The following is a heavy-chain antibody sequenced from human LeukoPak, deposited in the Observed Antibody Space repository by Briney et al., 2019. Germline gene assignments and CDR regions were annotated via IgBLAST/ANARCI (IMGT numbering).Heavy chain of an antibody. Sequence: GGSLRLSCAASGFTFSDYYMTWVRQAPGQGLEWVSYISQSGITSYGDSVKGRFTISRDNSKNTLYLQMNSLRAEDTAVYYCARALRIYYYFDYWGQGTLVTVSS. V-gene: IGHV3-69-1*01. CDR1: GFTFSDYY. J-gene: IGHJ4*02. D-gene: IGHD1-26*01. CDR2: ISQSGIT. CDR3: ARALRIYYYFDY.